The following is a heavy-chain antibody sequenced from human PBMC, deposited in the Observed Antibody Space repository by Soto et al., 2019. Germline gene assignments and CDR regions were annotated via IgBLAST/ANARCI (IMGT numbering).Heavy chain of an antibody. CDR1: PDSLNGHY. CDR2: IFYTGKT. V-gene: IGHV4-59*11. J-gene: IGHJ4*02. D-gene: IGHD2-2*01. Sequence: SETLSLTCTVSPDSLNGHYWSWLRQTPGKELEWIGYIFYTGKTNYNSSLKSRVAMTLDTFENQFSLQLTSVTSADTAIYYCARGAGIVLVPDAIFDSWGQGTLVTVSS. CDR3: ARGAGIVLVPDAIFDS.